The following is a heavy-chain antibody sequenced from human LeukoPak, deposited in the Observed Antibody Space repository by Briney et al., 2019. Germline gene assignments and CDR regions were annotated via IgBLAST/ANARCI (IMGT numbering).Heavy chain of an antibody. J-gene: IGHJ4*02. V-gene: IGHV3-74*01. D-gene: IGHD3-10*01. CDR1: GFTFSSYS. CDR2: IKTDGSIT. Sequence: GGSLRLSCAASGFTFSSYSMNWVRQAPGKGPVWVSRIKTDGSITDYADSVKGRFTISRDNAKNTLYLQMNSLGAEDTAVYYCAKGMVRGVILKGFDYWGQGTLVTVSS. CDR3: AKGMVRGVILKGFDY.